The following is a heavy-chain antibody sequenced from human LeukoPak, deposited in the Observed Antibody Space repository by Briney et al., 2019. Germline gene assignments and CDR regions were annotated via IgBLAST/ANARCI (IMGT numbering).Heavy chain of an antibody. CDR2: IYYSGST. Sequence: SETLSLTCTVSGGSITSSSYYWGCIRQPPGKGLEWIGSIYYSGSTYYNPSLKSRVTISVDTSKNQFSLKLSSVTAADTAVYYCARQDIVVVPAAKDYYYYMDVWGKGTTVTVSS. D-gene: IGHD2-2*01. V-gene: IGHV4-39*01. CDR1: GGSITSSSYY. CDR3: ARQDIVVVPAAKDYYYYMDV. J-gene: IGHJ6*03.